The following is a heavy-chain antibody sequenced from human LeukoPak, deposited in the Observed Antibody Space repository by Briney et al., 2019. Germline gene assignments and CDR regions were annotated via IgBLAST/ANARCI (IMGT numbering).Heavy chain of an antibody. CDR2: INYSGSA. J-gene: IGHJ3*02. V-gene: IGHV4-39*01. CDR3: ARRGRGWAFDI. Sequence: PSETLSLTCTVSGGSISSGSYYWGWIRQPPGKGLDWNGSINYSGSAYYNPSLKTRVTISVDTSNYQFSLKLSSVAATDTAVYYCARRGRGWAFDIWGQGTMVTVSS. CDR1: GGSISSGSYY. D-gene: IGHD3-10*01.